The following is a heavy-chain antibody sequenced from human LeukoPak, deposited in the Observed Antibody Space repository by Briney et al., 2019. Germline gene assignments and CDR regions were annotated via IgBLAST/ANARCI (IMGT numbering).Heavy chain of an antibody. CDR1: GYTFTSYY. V-gene: IGHV1-2*02. J-gene: IGHJ5*02. CDR2: INPNSGGT. D-gene: IGHD2-15*01. CDR3: AREFGYCSGGSCYGLWFDP. Sequence: ASVKVSCKASGYTFTSYYMHWVRQAPGQGLEWMGWINPNSGGTNYAQKFQGRVTMTRDTSISTAYMELSRLRSDDTAVYYCAREFGYCSGGSCYGLWFDPWGQGTLVTVSS.